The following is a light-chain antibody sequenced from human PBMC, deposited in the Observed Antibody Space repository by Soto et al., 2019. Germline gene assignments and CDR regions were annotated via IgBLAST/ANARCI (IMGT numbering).Light chain of an antibody. V-gene: IGKV4-1*01. Sequence: DIVMTQSPDSLAVSLGERATINCMSSQSVLYSSNNKNYLAWYQQKPGQPPKLLIYWASTRESGVPDRFSGSGSETDFTLTISSLQAEDVAVYYCQQYYRTPPTFGQGTRLEIK. J-gene: IGKJ5*01. CDR2: WAS. CDR1: QSVLYSSNNKNY. CDR3: QQYYRTPPT.